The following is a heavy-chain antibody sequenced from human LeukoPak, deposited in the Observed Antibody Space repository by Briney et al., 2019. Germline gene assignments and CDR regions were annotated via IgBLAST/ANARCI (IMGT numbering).Heavy chain of an antibody. CDR1: GGTFSSYA. D-gene: IGHD3-22*01. V-gene: IGHV1-69*05. Sequence: SVKVSCEASGGTFSSYAISWVRQAPGQGLEWMGGIIPIFGTANYAQKFQGRVTITTDESTSTAYMELSSLRSEDTAVYYCARGPPLYDSSGYYYYFQHWGQGTLVTVSS. CDR3: ARGPPLYDSSGYYYYFQH. CDR2: IIPIFGTA. J-gene: IGHJ1*01.